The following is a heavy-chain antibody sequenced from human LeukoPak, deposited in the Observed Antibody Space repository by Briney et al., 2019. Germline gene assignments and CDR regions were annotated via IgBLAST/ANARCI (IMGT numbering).Heavy chain of an antibody. Sequence: GGSLRLSCAASGFTFSSYSMNWVRQAPGRGLEWVSYIRSSSDAIYYADSVRGRFTVSRDNAKNSLYLQMNSLRAEDTAVYYCVRDPSGTYSYHTFTFWGQGTMVTVSS. D-gene: IGHD1-26*01. CDR3: VRDPSGTYSYHTFTF. CDR2: IRSSSDAI. V-gene: IGHV3-48*04. J-gene: IGHJ3*01. CDR1: GFTFSSYS.